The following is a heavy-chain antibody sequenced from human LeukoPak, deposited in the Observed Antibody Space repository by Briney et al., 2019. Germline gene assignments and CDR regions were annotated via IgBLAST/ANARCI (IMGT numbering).Heavy chain of an antibody. CDR1: GFTFSNAW. V-gene: IGHV3-30*18. D-gene: IGHD5/OR15-5a*01. J-gene: IGHJ6*02. CDR3: AKDQGQWVYGFLDV. Sequence: GGSLRLSCAASGFTFSNAWMSWVRQAPGKGLEWVAVMSYDGSNKQYGDSVKGRFTISRDNSKKTLHLQMNSLRDEDTAVYYCAKDQGQWVYGFLDVWGQGTTVTVS. CDR2: MSYDGSNK.